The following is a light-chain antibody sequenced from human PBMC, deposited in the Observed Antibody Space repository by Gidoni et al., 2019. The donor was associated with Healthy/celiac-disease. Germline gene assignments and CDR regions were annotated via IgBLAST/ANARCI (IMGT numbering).Light chain of an antibody. Sequence: EIQMTQSPSSLSASVGDRVTITCRASQSISSYLNWYQQKPGKAPTLLLYAASSLQSGVPSRFSCSGSGTDFTLTISSLQPEAFATYYCQQSYSTLRLTFGGWTKVEIK. CDR1: QSISSY. CDR3: QQSYSTLRLT. CDR2: AAS. V-gene: IGKV1-39*01. J-gene: IGKJ4*01.